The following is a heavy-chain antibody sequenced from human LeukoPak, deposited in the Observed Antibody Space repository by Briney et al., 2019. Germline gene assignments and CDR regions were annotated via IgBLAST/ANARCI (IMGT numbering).Heavy chain of an antibody. Sequence: PGGSLRLSCAASGFTFSSYSMNWVRQAPGKGLEWVSSISSSSSYIYYAASVKGRFTITRDKAKNSLYLQMHSLRAEDTAVYYCAKEGYDSSGYYYGTYYYYMDVWGKGTTVTVSS. V-gene: IGHV3-21*01. CDR2: ISSSSSYI. J-gene: IGHJ6*03. CDR3: AKEGYDSSGYYYGTYYYYMDV. D-gene: IGHD3-22*01. CDR1: GFTFSSYS.